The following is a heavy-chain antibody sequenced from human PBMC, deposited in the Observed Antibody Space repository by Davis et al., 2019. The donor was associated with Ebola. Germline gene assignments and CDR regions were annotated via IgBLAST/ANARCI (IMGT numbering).Heavy chain of an antibody. D-gene: IGHD2-15*01. CDR1: GYTFIGYY. V-gene: IGHV1-2*02. CDR2: INPNSGGT. J-gene: IGHJ6*04. Sequence: SVHVSRMASGYTFIGYYMHWVRQAPGLGLAWMGWINPNSGGTNYPQKFQGRVTMTRDTSISTAYMGLSRLRSDGTAVYYCADCSGGSCYWRGYYYYGMDVWGKGTTVTVSS. CDR3: ADCSGGSCYWRGYYYYGMDV.